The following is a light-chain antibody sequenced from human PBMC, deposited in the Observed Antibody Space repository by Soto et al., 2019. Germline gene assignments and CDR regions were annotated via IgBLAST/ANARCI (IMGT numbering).Light chain of an antibody. CDR1: SSDVGGYNY. Sequence: QSALTQPASVSGSPGQSITISCTGTSSDVGGYNYVSWYQQHPGKAPKLMIYDVSNRPSGVSNRFFGSKSGNTASLTISGLQAEDEADYYSSSYTSSSTYVFGTVTKVTVL. J-gene: IGLJ1*01. CDR3: SSYTSSSTYV. V-gene: IGLV2-14*01. CDR2: DVS.